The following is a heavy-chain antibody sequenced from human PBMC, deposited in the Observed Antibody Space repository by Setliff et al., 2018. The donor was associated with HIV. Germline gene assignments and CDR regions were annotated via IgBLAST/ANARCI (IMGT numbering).Heavy chain of an antibody. Sequence: AGVTVSYQASGYTFTNYDINWVRQAPGQGHVWMGWMNPNSGNTGYAQKFQGRVTMTRNTSIRTAYMELSSLRSEDTAVYYCARGHIDYKFWDEVLGNWFDPWGQGTLVTVSS. J-gene: IGHJ5*02. CDR2: MNPNSGNT. V-gene: IGHV1-8*02. D-gene: IGHD3-3*01. CDR3: ARGHIDYKFWDEVLGNWFDP. CDR1: GYTFTNYD.